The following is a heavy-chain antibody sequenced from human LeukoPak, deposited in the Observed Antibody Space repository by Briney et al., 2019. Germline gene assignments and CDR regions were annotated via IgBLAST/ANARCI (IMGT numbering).Heavy chain of an antibody. CDR3: TTDLYSGSYFDAFDI. CDR2: IKSKTDGGTT. Sequence: GGSLRLSCAASGFTFSNAWMSWVRQAPGKGLEWVCRIKSKTDGGTTDYAAPVKGRFTISRDESKNTLYLQMNSLKTEDTAVYYCTTDLYSGSYFDAFDIWGQGTMVTVSS. D-gene: IGHD1-26*01. CDR1: GFTFSNAW. J-gene: IGHJ3*02. V-gene: IGHV3-15*01.